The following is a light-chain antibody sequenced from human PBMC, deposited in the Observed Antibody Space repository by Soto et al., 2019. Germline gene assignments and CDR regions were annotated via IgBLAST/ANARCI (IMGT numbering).Light chain of an antibody. CDR1: QSISTW. V-gene: IGKV1-5*01. J-gene: IGKJ2*01. CDR3: QQYNTYPYT. Sequence: DIQMTQSPSTVSASVGDRVTITCRASQSISTWLAWYQQKPGKAPNLLIYDASTLESGGPPGFSGSGSGTEFTLTISRLQPDDSATYFCQQYNTYPYTFGQGTKVDIK. CDR2: DAS.